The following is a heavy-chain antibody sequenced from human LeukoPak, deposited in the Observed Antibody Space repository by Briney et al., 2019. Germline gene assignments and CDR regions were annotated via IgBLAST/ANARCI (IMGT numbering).Heavy chain of an antibody. Sequence: GASVKVSCKASGYTFTSYYMHWVRQAPGQGLEWMGIINPSGGSTSYAQKFQGRVTMTRDMSTSTVYMELSSLRSEDTAVYYCAGGRTDIVVVPATLRNYHFDDGGQGTLVTVSS. J-gene: IGHJ4*02. CDR2: INPSGGST. CDR3: AGGRTDIVVVPATLRNYHFDD. CDR1: GYTFTSYY. D-gene: IGHD2-2*01. V-gene: IGHV1-46*01.